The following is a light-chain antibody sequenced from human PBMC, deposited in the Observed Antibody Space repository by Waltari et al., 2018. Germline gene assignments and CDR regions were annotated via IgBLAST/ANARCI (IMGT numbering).Light chain of an antibody. CDR3: CSYAGLGIYV. V-gene: IGLV2-23*02. Sequence: QSGLTQPASVPGSPGQPSTVSCTGTTSDVGNYHLVSWYQQYPGKAPKLMVYEVTKRTSGVSDRFSGSKSGNTASLTISGLQSEDEADYYCCSYAGLGIYVFGTGTKVTVL. J-gene: IGLJ1*01. CDR1: TSDVGNYHL. CDR2: EVT.